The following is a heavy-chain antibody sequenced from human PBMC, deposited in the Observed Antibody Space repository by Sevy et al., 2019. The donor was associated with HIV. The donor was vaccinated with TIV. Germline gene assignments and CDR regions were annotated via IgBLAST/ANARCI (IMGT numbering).Heavy chain of an antibody. D-gene: IGHD3-16*01. J-gene: IGHJ4*02. CDR3: AHETFGRFES. CDR2: IKGDGSDK. CDR1: GFTFSANW. Sequence: GGSLRLSCAASGFTFSANWMNWVRQAPGKGLEWVANIKGDGSDKQYVYSVEGRFTISRDNTKNILYLQMNSLRVEDTAVYYCAHETFGRFESWGQGTLVTVSS. V-gene: IGHV3-7*01.